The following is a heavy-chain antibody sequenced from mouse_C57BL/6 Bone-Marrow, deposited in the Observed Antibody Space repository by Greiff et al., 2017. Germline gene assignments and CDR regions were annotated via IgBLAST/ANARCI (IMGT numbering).Heavy chain of an antibody. CDR2: IYPGRGST. J-gene: IGHJ2*01. Sequence: VQLQQSGAELVKPGASVKMSCKASGYTFTSYWITWVKQRPGQGLEWIGDIYPGRGSTNYNEKFKSKATLTVDTSSSTAYMQLSSLTSEDSAVYDYARDITTVVANFDYWGQGTTLTVSS. D-gene: IGHD1-1*01. V-gene: IGHV1-55*01. CDR1: GYTFTSYW. CDR3: ARDITTVVANFDY.